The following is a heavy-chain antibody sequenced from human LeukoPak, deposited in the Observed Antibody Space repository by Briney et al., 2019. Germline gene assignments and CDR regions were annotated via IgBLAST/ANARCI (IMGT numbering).Heavy chain of an antibody. Sequence: GASVKVSCKASGGTFSSYAISWVRQAPGQGLEWMGGIIPIFGAANYAQKFQGRVTITADESTSTAYMELRSLRSDDTAVYYCARESVAELWFGEYTYYFDYWGQGTLITVSS. CDR2: IIPIFGAA. V-gene: IGHV1-69*13. CDR3: ARESVAELWFGEYTYYFDY. CDR1: GGTFSSYA. D-gene: IGHD3-10*01. J-gene: IGHJ4*02.